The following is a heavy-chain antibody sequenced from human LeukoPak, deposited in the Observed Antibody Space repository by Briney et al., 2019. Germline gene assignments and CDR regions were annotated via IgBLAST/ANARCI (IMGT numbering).Heavy chain of an antibody. Sequence: QSGGSLRLSCAASGFTFSDHYMDWVRQAPGKGLEWVGRTRVKANSYSTEYAASVKGRFTISRDDSKNSLYLQLNSLITEDTAVYYCAAVNSRLGFTYDYWGQGTLVTVSS. CDR3: AAVNSRLGFTYDY. V-gene: IGHV3-72*01. CDR1: GFTFSDHY. D-gene: IGHD5-18*01. CDR2: TRVKANSYST. J-gene: IGHJ4*02.